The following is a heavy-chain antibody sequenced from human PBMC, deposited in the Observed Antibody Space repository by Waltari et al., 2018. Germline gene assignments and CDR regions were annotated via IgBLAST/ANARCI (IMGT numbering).Heavy chain of an antibody. V-gene: IGHV4-31*03. CDR1: GGSIRRGGSY. CDR2: IYYSGST. J-gene: IGHJ2*01. Sequence: QVQLQESGPGLVKPSQPLSLTCPVSGGSIRRGGSYWSWIRAPPGKGLEWIGYIYYSGSTYYNSSLKSRVTISADTSKNQFSLKLSSVTAADTAVYYCARGYSSSWESVWYFDLWGRGTLVTVSS. D-gene: IGHD6-13*01. CDR3: ARGYSSSWESVWYFDL.